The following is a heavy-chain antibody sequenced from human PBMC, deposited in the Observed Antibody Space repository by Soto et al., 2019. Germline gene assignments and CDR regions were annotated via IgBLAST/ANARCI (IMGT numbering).Heavy chain of an antibody. D-gene: IGHD6-25*01. V-gene: IGHV4-59*01. CDR1: GGSLSSYY. CDR3: GSVRPSGYVLS. CDR2: VYFSGNT. J-gene: IGHJ5*02. Sequence: SETLSLTCTVSGGSLSSYYWTWIRQSPGRGLEWIGYVYFSGNTNYNPSLKSRVTISIDTSKNQFSLRLASVTAADTAFYYCGSVRPSGYVLSWGQGTLVTVSS.